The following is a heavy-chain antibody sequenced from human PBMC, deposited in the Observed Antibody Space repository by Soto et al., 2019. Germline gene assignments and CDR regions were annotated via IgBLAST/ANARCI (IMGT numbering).Heavy chain of an antibody. CDR1: GFTFDDYA. J-gene: IGHJ4*02. V-gene: IGHV3-9*01. CDR3: AKDMTVAVAGTKGFDY. CDR2: ISWNSGSI. Sequence: EVQLVESGGGLVQPGRSLRLSCAASGFTFDDYAMHWVRQAPGKGLEWVSGISWNSGSIGYADSVKGRFTVSRDNAENSLYLQMNSLRAEDTALYYCAKDMTVAVAGTKGFDYWGQGTLVTVSS. D-gene: IGHD6-19*01.